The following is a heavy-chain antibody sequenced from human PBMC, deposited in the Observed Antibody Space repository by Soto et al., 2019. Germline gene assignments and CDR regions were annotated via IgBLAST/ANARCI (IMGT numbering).Heavy chain of an antibody. Sequence: LRLSCAASGFTFSSYAMHWVRQAPGKGLEWVAVISYDGSNKYYADSVKGRFTISRDNSKNTLYLQMNSLRAEDTAVYYCARDMILVFGVVIRSPYYYYYGMDVWGQGTTVTVSS. J-gene: IGHJ6*02. CDR2: ISYDGSNK. D-gene: IGHD3-3*01. CDR1: GFTFSSYA. CDR3: ARDMILVFGVVIRSPYYYYYGMDV. V-gene: IGHV3-30-3*01.